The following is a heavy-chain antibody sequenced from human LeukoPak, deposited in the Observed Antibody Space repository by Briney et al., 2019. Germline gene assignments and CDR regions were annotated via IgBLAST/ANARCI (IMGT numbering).Heavy chain of an antibody. D-gene: IGHD3-16*01. CDR2: INPSGGST. V-gene: IGHV1-46*01. CDR3: ARDFGGEGFDY. J-gene: IGHJ4*02. Sequence: ASVKVSCKASGYTFTGYYMHWVRQAPGQGLEWMGIINPSGGSTTYAQKFQGRVTMSRDTSTSTVYMQLGSLRSEDTAVYYCARDFGGEGFDYWGQGTLVTVSS. CDR1: GYTFTGYY.